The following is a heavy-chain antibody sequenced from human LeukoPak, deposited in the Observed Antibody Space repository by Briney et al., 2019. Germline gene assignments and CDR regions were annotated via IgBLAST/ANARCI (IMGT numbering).Heavy chain of an antibody. CDR2: IYYDGNT. V-gene: IGHV4-39*01. CDR3: ARQTFFDFSRPFGY. J-gene: IGHJ4*02. Sequence: ETLSDTCTVSDDSITSSSYYWGWIRRPPAKGLEWIGTIYYDGNTFYNPSLKSRVTIDVDTSKNQFSLRLRSVAAADSAVYFCARQTFFDFSRPFGYWGQGAMVTVSS. CDR1: DDSITSSSYY. D-gene: IGHD3-3*01.